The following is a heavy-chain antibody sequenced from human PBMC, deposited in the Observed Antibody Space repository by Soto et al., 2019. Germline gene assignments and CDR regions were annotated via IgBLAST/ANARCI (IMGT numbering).Heavy chain of an antibody. CDR3: AREGSLFSGVIVFYGMDV. D-gene: IGHD3-3*01. Sequence: QVQLVQSGAEVKKPGASVKVSCKASGYSFTRHDINWVRQAPGQGLEWMGWINPSSGNTGYAQRFLGRLTMTTDTSTSTAYMELSGLKSEDTAIYYCAREGSLFSGVIVFYGMDVWGQGTTVTV. CDR1: GYSFTRHD. V-gene: IGHV1-8*01. CDR2: INPSSGNT. J-gene: IGHJ6*02.